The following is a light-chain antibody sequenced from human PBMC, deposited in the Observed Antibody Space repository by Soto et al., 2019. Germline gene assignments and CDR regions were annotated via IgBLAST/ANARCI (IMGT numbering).Light chain of an antibody. CDR1: SSDVGGYNS. Sequence: QSALTQPASVSGSPGQSITISCTGTSSDVGGYNSVSWYQQHPGKVPKLMIYAVSNRPSGVSDRFSGSKSANTASLTISGLQAEDEADYYCSSYTTRSTVVFGGGTKLTVL. CDR2: AVS. V-gene: IGLV2-14*01. J-gene: IGLJ2*01. CDR3: SSYTTRSTVV.